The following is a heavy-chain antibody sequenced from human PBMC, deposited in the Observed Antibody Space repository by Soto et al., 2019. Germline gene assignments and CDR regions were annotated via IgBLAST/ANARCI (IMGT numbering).Heavy chain of an antibody. V-gene: IGHV4-59*01. CDR3: AREGYHFGPFDY. Sequence: ETLSLTCTVSGGSLSSYYWSWIRRPPGMGLEWIASISYSGTTNYNSSLKSRVTISIDTSKNQFSLKFNSVTAADTAVYYCAREGYHFGPFDYWGQGALVTVSS. CDR2: ISYSGTT. J-gene: IGHJ4*02. CDR1: GGSLSSYY. D-gene: IGHD5-12*01.